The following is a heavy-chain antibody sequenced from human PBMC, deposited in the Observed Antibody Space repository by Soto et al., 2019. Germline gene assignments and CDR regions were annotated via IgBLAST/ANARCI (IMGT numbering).Heavy chain of an antibody. CDR1: GFVFSSDG. V-gene: IGHV3-33*01. D-gene: IGHD2-8*01. J-gene: IGHJ6*02. Sequence: HGGSLRLSCAASGFVFSSDGMHWVRQAPGKGLEWVAVIWYDGSNKYYADSVKGRFTISRDNSKNTLYLQMNSLRAEDTAVYYCARDLVNRTNGVCYPNRGVGYYYYGMDVWGQGTTVTV. CDR3: ARDLVNRTNGVCYPNRGVGYYYYGMDV. CDR2: IWYDGSNK.